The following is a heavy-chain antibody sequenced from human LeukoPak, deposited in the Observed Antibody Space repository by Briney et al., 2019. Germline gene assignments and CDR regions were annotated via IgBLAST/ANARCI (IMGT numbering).Heavy chain of an antibody. CDR2: INPNSGGT. CDR3: ARGLYDSSGYYYVGYDS. V-gene: IGHV1-2*02. D-gene: IGHD3-22*01. CDR1: GYTFTGYY. Sequence: ASVKVSCKASGYTFTGYYLHWVRQTPGQGLEWMGWINPNSGGTNYAQKFQGRVTMTRDTSISTAYMELSRLRSDDTAVYYCARGLYDSSGYYYVGYDSWGQGTLVTVSS. J-gene: IGHJ4*02.